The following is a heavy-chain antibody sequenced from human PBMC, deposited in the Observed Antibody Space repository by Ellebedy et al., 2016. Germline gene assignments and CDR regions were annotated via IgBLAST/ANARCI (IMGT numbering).Heavy chain of an antibody. CDR3: ARAEFIVVVPAAIPSQYYYYYYMDV. CDR1: GFTFSSYS. V-gene: IGHV3-21*01. D-gene: IGHD2-2*02. J-gene: IGHJ6*03. CDR2: FSSSSSYI. Sequence: GGSLRLXCAASGFTFSSYSMNWVRQAPGKGLEWVSSFSSSSSYIYYADSVKGRFTISRDNAKNSLYLQMNSLRAEDTAVYYCARAEFIVVVPAAIPSQYYYYYYMDVWGKGTTVTVSS.